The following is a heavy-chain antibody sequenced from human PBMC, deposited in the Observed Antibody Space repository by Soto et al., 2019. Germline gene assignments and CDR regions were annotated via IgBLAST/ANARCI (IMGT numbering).Heavy chain of an antibody. Sequence: PGGSLRLSCAASGFTFSSYGMHWVRQAPGKGLEWVAVISYDGSNKYYADSVKGRFTISRDNSKNTLYLQMNSLRAEDTAVYYCAKDHYYDFWSGYPDYWGQGTLVTVSS. J-gene: IGHJ4*02. CDR1: GFTFSSYG. V-gene: IGHV3-30*18. CDR2: ISYDGSNK. D-gene: IGHD3-3*01. CDR3: AKDHYYDFWSGYPDY.